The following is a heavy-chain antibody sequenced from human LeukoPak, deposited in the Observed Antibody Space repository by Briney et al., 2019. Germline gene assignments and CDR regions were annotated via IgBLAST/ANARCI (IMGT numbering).Heavy chain of an antibody. Sequence: SETLSLTCTVSGGSISSSSYYWGWIRQPPGKGLEWSGSIYYSGSTYYNPSLKSRGTISVDTSKNQFSLKLSSVTAADTAVYYCARHSEYYDSSGYSFTFEDWGRGTLVTVSS. V-gene: IGHV4-39*01. CDR1: GGSISSSSYY. CDR2: IYYSGST. D-gene: IGHD3-22*01. CDR3: ARHSEYYDSSGYSFTFED. J-gene: IGHJ4*02.